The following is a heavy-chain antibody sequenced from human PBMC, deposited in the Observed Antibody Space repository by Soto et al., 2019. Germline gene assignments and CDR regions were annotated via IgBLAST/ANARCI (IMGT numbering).Heavy chain of an antibody. D-gene: IGHD6-19*01. CDR3: ARDCAGYSSGWYQRGGFDY. CDR1: GFTFSSYG. Sequence: QVQLVESGGGVVQPGRSLRLPCAASGFTFSSYGMHWVRQAPGKGLEWVAVIWYDGSNKYYADSVKGRFTTSRDNSKNTLYLQMNSLRAEDTAVYYCARDCAGYSSGWYQRGGFDYWGQGTLVTVSS. CDR2: IWYDGSNK. V-gene: IGHV3-33*01. J-gene: IGHJ4*02.